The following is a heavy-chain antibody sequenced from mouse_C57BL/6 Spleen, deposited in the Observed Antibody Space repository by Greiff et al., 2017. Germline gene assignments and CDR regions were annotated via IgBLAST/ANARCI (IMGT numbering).Heavy chain of an antibody. CDR3: ARVAQATGYAMDY. CDR2: ISDGGSYT. Sequence: EVKLMESGGGLVKPGGSLKLSCAASGFTFSSYAMSWVRQTPEKRLEWVATISDGGSYTSYPDNVKGRFTISRDNAKNNLYLQMSHLKSEDTAMYYCARVAQATGYAMDYWGQGTSVTVSS. CDR1: GFTFSSYA. D-gene: IGHD3-2*02. V-gene: IGHV5-4*03. J-gene: IGHJ4*01.